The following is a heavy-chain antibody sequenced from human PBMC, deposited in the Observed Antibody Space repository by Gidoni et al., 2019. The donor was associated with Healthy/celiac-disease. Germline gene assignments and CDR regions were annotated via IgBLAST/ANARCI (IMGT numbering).Heavy chain of an antibody. CDR2: INTNPGNP. J-gene: IGHJ5*02. V-gene: IGHV7-4-1*02. CDR1: GYTFTSYA. CDR3: ARRDEGTTVTTENFKWFDP. Sequence: QVQLVQSGSELKKPGASVKVSCKASGYTFTSYAMNWVRQAPGQGLEWMGWINTNPGNPTYAQGFTGRFVFSLDTSVSTAYLQISSLKAEDTAVYYCARRDEGTTVTTENFKWFDPWGQGTLVTVSS. D-gene: IGHD4-17*01.